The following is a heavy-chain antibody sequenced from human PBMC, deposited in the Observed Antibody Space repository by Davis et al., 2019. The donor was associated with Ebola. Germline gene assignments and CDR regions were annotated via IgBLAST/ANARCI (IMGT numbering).Heavy chain of an antibody. J-gene: IGHJ4*02. CDR2: IYHSGST. D-gene: IGHD1-26*01. Sequence: MPSETLSLTCTVSGYSISSGYYWGWIRQPPGRGLQWIGNIYHSGSTYFNPSLKSRVTISVDTPKNQFSLKLSSVTAADTAVYYCARVGSGSYPTPFEYWGQGTLVTVSS. CDR1: GYSISSGYY. CDR3: ARVGSGSYPTPFEY. V-gene: IGHV4-38-2*02.